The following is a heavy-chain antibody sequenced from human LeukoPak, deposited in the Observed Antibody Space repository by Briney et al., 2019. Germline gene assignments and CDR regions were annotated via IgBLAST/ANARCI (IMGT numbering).Heavy chain of an antibody. CDR1: GFTFISYA. CDR3: AKDGEWELLYYFDY. J-gene: IGHJ4*02. CDR2: ISGSGGST. D-gene: IGHD1-26*01. V-gene: IGHV3-23*01. Sequence: GGSLRLSCAASGFTFISYAMSWVRQAPRKGLEWVSAISGSGGSTYYADSVKGRFTISRDNSKNTLYLQMNSLRAEDTAVYYCAKDGEWELLYYFDYWGQGALVTVSS.